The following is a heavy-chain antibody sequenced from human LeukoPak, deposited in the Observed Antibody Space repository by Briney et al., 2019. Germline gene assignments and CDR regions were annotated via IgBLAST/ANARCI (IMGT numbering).Heavy chain of an antibody. J-gene: IGHJ4*02. CDR3: ARGYSYGFPLDF. D-gene: IGHD5-18*01. CDR1: GGSISSNNW. CDR2: IYHSGST. Sequence: SETLSLTCAVSGGSISSNNWWSWVRQPPGKGLEWIGEIYHSGSTNYNPSHKSRVTISVDKSKNLFSLKLSSVTAADSAVYYCARGYSYGFPLDFWGQGTLVTVSS. V-gene: IGHV4-4*02.